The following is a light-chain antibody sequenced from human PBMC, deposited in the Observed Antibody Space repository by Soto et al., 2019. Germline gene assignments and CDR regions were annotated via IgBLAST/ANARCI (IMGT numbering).Light chain of an antibody. CDR3: QQYNNWPQT. CDR2: GAS. Sequence: EIVMTQSPDTLSVSPGESATLSCRASQSVSSNLAWYQQKPGQAPRLLIYGASTRATGIPARFSGSGSGTEFTLTISSLQSEDFAVYYCQQYNNWPQTFGQGTKVEIK. J-gene: IGKJ1*01. V-gene: IGKV3-15*01. CDR1: QSVSSN.